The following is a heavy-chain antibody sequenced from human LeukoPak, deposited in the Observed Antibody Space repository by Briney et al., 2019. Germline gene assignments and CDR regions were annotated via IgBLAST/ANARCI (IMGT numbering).Heavy chain of an antibody. CDR3: ARGLRKVHTPALDY. Sequence: PSETLSLTCTVSGGSISSYYWSWIRQPPGKGLEWIGYIYSSGSTNYNPSLKSRVTISVDTSKNQFSLKLSSVTAADTAVYYCARGLRKVHTPALDYWGQGTLVTVSS. D-gene: IGHD1-1*01. CDR1: GGSISSYY. V-gene: IGHV4-59*12. CDR2: IYSSGST. J-gene: IGHJ4*02.